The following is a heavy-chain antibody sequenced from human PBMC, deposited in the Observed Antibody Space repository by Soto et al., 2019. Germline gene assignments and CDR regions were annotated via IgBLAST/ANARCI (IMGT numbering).Heavy chain of an antibody. CDR3: ARRVLGDTAMVPIAEDAFDI. J-gene: IGHJ3*02. D-gene: IGHD5-18*01. CDR2: IYPGDSDT. Sequence: GESLKISCKGSGYSFTSYWIGWVRQMPGKGLEWMGIIYPGDSDTRYSPSFQGQVTISADKSISTAYLQWSSLKASDTAMYYCARRVLGDTAMVPIAEDAFDIWGQGTMVTVSS. CDR1: GYSFTSYW. V-gene: IGHV5-51*01.